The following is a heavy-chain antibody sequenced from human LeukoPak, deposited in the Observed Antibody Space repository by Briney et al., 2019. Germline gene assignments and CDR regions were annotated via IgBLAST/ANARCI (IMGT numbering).Heavy chain of an antibody. Sequence: GGSLRLSCAASGFTFDDYGMSWVRQAPGKGLEWVSGINWNGGSTGYADSVKGRFTISRDNAKNSLYLQMNSLRAEDTALYYCARDQDCSGGSCYSGHAFDIWGQGTMVTVSS. J-gene: IGHJ3*02. CDR3: ARDQDCSGGSCYSGHAFDI. CDR1: GFTFDDYG. D-gene: IGHD2-15*01. CDR2: INWNGGST. V-gene: IGHV3-20*04.